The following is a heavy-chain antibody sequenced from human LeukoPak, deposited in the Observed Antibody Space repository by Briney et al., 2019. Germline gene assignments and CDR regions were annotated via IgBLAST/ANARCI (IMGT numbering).Heavy chain of an antibody. CDR3: ARLGGELQWVFDY. CDR1: GYSFTTYW. J-gene: IGHJ4*02. CDR2: IYPGDSDT. D-gene: IGHD1-7*01. Sequence: GESLKISCKGSGYSFTTYWIGWARPMPGKGLEWMGIIYPGDSDTRYSPSFQGQVTISADKSISTAYLQWSSLKASDTAMYYCARLGGELQWVFDYWGQGTLVTVSS. V-gene: IGHV5-51*01.